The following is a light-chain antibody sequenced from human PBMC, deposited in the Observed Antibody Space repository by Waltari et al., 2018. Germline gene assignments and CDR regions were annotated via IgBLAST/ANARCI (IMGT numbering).Light chain of an antibody. Sequence: DIQMTQFPSSVSASVGDRVTITCRASQDISRWLAWYQQKPGKAPKFLIYAASNLQSGVPSRFSGTGSGTDFTLTISSLQPEDFATYYCQQANSFPLTFGGGNKVEIK. J-gene: IGKJ4*01. CDR3: QQANSFPLT. V-gene: IGKV1-12*01. CDR2: AAS. CDR1: QDISRW.